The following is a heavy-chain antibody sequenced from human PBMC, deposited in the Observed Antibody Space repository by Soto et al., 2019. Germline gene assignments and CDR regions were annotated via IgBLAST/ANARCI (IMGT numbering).Heavy chain of an antibody. D-gene: IGHD2-15*01. CDR2: IIPIFGTA. Sequence: SVKVSCKASGGTFSSYAISWVRQAPGQGLEWMGGIIPIFGTANYAQKFQGRVTITADESTSTAYMELSSLRSEDTAVYYCARVQDIVVVVAATGWFDPWGQGTLVTVSS. J-gene: IGHJ5*02. V-gene: IGHV1-69*13. CDR1: GGTFSSYA. CDR3: ARVQDIVVVVAATGWFDP.